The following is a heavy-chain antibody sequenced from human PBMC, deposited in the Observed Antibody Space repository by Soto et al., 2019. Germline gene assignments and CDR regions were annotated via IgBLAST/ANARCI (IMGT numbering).Heavy chain of an antibody. D-gene: IGHD1-26*01. Sequence: PGGSLRLSCAASGFTFSTYGMNWVRQSPGKGLEWVAVIWYDGSNEFYGNSVKGRFTISRDNSKNTLYLQMNSLRAEDTAVYYCARDFSGTYSLDYWGQGALVTVSS. CDR3: ARDFSGTYSLDY. CDR2: IWYDGSNE. CDR1: GFTFSTYG. V-gene: IGHV3-33*01. J-gene: IGHJ4*02.